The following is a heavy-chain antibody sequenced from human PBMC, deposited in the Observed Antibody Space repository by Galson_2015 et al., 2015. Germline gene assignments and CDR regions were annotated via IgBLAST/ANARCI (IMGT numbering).Heavy chain of an antibody. J-gene: IGHJ5*02. D-gene: IGHD5-18*01. Sequence: SLRLSCAASGFTFSSYAMHWVRQAPGKGLEWVAVISYDGSNKYYADSVKGRFTISRDNSKNTLYLQMNSLRAEDTAVYYCARGVTWIQLWYNWFDPWGQGTLVTVSS. V-gene: IGHV3-30-3*01. CDR2: ISYDGSNK. CDR3: ARGVTWIQLWYNWFDP. CDR1: GFTFSSYA.